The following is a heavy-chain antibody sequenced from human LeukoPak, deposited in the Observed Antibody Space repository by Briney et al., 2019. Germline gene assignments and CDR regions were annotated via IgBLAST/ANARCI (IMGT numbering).Heavy chain of an antibody. Sequence: SSLKGSCKASRDTFTSYGISCVRHGPGQGLEWRGWISTYNGNTNYVQKLQGRVTMTTDTSTSTAYMELRSLRSDYTAVYYCARESYWGPGTLVTVSS. CDR2: ISTYNGNT. J-gene: IGHJ4*02. CDR3: ARESY. CDR1: RDTFTSYG. V-gene: IGHV1-18*01.